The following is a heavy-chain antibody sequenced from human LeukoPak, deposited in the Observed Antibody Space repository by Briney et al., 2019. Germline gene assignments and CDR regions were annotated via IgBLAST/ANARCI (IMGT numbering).Heavy chain of an antibody. CDR2: INTDGSYS. D-gene: IGHD4-17*01. V-gene: IGHV3-74*01. CDR3: VRDFDGPRASDY. J-gene: IGHJ4*02. Sequence: RSGGSLRLSCAASGFTFSYFWMHWFRQTPGKGLVWVSCINTDGSYSTYADSVKGRFTISRDNVRNTLYLQMNSLRAEDSAVYYCVRDFDGPRASDYWGQGISVTVSS. CDR1: GFTFSYFW.